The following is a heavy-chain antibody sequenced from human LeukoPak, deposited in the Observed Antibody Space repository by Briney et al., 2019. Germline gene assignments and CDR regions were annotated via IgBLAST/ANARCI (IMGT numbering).Heavy chain of an antibody. D-gene: IGHD6-13*01. Sequence: SQTLSLTCTVSGGSISSGGYYWSWIRQPPGKGLEWIGYIYHSGSTYYNPSLKSRVTISVDTSKNQFSLKLSSVTAADTAVYYCARGGAADPPENGMDVWGQGTTVTVSS. CDR1: GGSISSGGYY. J-gene: IGHJ6*02. CDR3: ARGGAADPPENGMDV. V-gene: IGHV4-30-2*05. CDR2: IYHSGST.